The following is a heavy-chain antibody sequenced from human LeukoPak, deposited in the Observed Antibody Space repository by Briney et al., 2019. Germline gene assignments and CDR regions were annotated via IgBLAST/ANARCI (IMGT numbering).Heavy chain of an antibody. V-gene: IGHV4-38-2*02. Sequence: PSETLSLTCTVSGYSISSGYYWGWIRQPPGKGLEWIGSIYYTGNTYYNPSLKSRVTISVDTSKNQFSLKLSSVTAADTAVYSCVRHVARAFDIWGQGTKVTVSS. J-gene: IGHJ3*02. CDR2: IYYTGNT. CDR1: GYSISSGYY. CDR3: VRHVARAFDI.